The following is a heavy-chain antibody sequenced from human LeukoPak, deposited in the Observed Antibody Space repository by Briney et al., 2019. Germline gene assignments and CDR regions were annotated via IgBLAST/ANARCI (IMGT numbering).Heavy chain of an antibody. CDR1: GFTFSSYS. Sequence: PGGSLRLSCAASGFTFSSYSMNWVRQAPGKGLEGVSSMSSSSSYVFYADSVKGRFTISRDKARKSLYLQMNSLRAEDTAVYYCARDRPGFLGTFDIWGQGTMVTVSS. J-gene: IGHJ3*02. CDR2: MSSSSSYV. D-gene: IGHD6-6*01. V-gene: IGHV3-21*01. CDR3: ARDRPGFLGTFDI.